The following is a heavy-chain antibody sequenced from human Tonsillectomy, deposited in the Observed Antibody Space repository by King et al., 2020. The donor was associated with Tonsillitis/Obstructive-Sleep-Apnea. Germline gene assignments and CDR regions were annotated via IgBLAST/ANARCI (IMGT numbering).Heavy chain of an antibody. J-gene: IGHJ4*02. CDR1: GFTFSSYA. D-gene: IGHD1-26*01. CDR3: ARGQIVGATISFDY. Sequence: VQLVESGGGLVQPGGSLRLSCAASGFTFSSYAMHWVRQAPGKGLEYVSAISSNGGSTYYANSVKGRFTISRDNSKNTLYLQMGSLRAEDMAVYYCARGQIVGATISFDYRGQGTLVTVSS. CDR2: ISSNGGST. V-gene: IGHV3-64*01.